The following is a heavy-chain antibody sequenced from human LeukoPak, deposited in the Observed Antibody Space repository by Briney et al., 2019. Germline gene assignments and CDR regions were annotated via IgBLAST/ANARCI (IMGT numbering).Heavy chain of an antibody. CDR2: IYSGGST. Sequence: GGSLRLSCAASGFTVSSNYMSWVRQAPGKGLEWVSVIYSGGSTYYADSVKGRFTISRDNSKNTLYLQMNSLRAEDTAVYYCARLYSSGWYYRRYYYYYYMDVWGKGTTVTVSS. CDR3: ARLYSSGWYYRRYYYYYYMDV. V-gene: IGHV3-53*01. J-gene: IGHJ6*03. D-gene: IGHD6-19*01. CDR1: GFTVSSNY.